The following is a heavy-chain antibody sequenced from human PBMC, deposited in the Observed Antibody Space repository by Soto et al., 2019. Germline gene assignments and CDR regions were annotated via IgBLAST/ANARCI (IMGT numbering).Heavy chain of an antibody. V-gene: IGHV4-30-2*01. CDR1: VGSISSGGYS. CDR3: ARVPDR. Sequence: SFAASVGSISSGGYSWSWIRQPPGKGLEWIGYIYHSGSTYYNPSLKSRVTISVDRSKNQFSLKLSSVTAADTAVYYCARVPDRWGQGTLVTVSS. J-gene: IGHJ5*02. D-gene: IGHD2-2*01. CDR2: IYHSGST.